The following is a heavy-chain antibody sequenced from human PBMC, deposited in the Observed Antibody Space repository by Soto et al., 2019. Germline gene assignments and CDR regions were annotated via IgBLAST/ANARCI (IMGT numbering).Heavy chain of an antibody. CDR1: GFSFSSYT. Sequence: EVRLVESEGGFVQPGGSLRLSCEASGFSFSSYTMNWVRQAPGKGLEWVSFISGRGTTTYYADSVKGRFTVSRDNAKNSLYLEVTSLRDEDTAVYYCARLGYCSSVTCKYYFYYYGMDVWGQGTTVTVSS. CDR3: ARLGYCSSVTCKYYFYYYGMDV. CDR2: ISGRGTTT. D-gene: IGHD2-2*01. J-gene: IGHJ6*02. V-gene: IGHV3-48*02.